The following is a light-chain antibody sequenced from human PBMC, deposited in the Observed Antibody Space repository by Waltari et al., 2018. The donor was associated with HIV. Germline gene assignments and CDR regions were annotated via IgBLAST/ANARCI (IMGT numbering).Light chain of an antibody. Sequence: QSALTQPRSVSGSPGQSVTISCTGTSSATGRYNFVSWSPQHPDKAPKLIIFDVTARPSGVTDRFSASKSGNTASLTISGLQAGDEADYYCCSFAGSYIWVFGGGTKLTVL. J-gene: IGLJ3*02. CDR3: CSFAGSYIWV. V-gene: IGLV2-11*01. CDR1: SSATGRYNF. CDR2: DVT.